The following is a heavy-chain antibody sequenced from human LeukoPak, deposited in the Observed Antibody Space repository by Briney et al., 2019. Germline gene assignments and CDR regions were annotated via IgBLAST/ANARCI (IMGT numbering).Heavy chain of an antibody. CDR2: ISSTASSI. Sequence: GGSLRLSCAASEFTFSSYSMNWVRQAPGKGLEWVSYISSTASSIYYADSVKGRFTISRDNAKNSLYLQMNSLRAEDTAVYYCARDVTYHGGDWFDPWGQGTLVTVSS. CDR1: EFTFSSYS. V-gene: IGHV3-48*04. J-gene: IGHJ5*02. CDR3: ARDVTYHGGDWFDP. D-gene: IGHD4-23*01.